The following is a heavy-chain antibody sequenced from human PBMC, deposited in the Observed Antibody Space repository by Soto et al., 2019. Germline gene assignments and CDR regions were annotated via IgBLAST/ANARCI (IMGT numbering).Heavy chain of an antibody. Sequence: VKVSCKASGGTFSSYAISWVRQAPGQGLEWMGGIIPIFGTANYAQKFQGRVTITADESTSTAYMELSSLRSEDTAVYYCARVSSTYYYDSSGYLPRYYFDYWGQGTLVTVSS. D-gene: IGHD3-22*01. CDR2: IIPIFGTA. V-gene: IGHV1-69*13. CDR3: ARVSSTYYYDSSGYLPRYYFDY. J-gene: IGHJ4*02. CDR1: GGTFSSYA.